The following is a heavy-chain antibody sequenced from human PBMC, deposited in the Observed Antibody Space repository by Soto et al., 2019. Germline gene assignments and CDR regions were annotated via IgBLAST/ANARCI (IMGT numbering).Heavy chain of an antibody. CDR2: ISAYNGNT. CDR1: GYTFTSYG. CDR3: ARVLWEYYDILTGQSPPDAFDI. J-gene: IGHJ3*02. Sequence: GASVKVSCKASGYTFTSYGISWGRQGPGQGVGGGGWISAYNGNTNYAQKLQGRVTMTTDTSTSTAYMELRSLRSDDTAVYYCARVLWEYYDILTGQSPPDAFDIWGQGTMVTVSS. D-gene: IGHD3-9*01. V-gene: IGHV1-18*01.